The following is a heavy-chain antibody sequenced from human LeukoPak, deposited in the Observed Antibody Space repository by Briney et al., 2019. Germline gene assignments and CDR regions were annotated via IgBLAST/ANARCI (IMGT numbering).Heavy chain of an antibody. CDR3: ANGYCTNGVCYPYYYYYMDV. D-gene: IGHD2-8*01. Sequence: GGSLRLSCAASGFTFSSYGMHWVRQAPGKGLEGVAFIRYDGSNKYYADSVKGRFTISRDNSKNTLYLKMNSLRAEDTAVYYCANGYCTNGVCYPYYYYYMDVWGKGTTVTVSS. CDR2: IRYDGSNK. V-gene: IGHV3-30*02. CDR1: GFTFSSYG. J-gene: IGHJ6*03.